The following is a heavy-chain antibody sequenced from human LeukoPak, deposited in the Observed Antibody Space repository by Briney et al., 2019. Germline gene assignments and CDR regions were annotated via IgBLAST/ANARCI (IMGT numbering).Heavy chain of an antibody. D-gene: IGHD4-17*01. V-gene: IGHV3-21*01. CDR3: VREDATAFDY. CDR1: RFTFSSYT. Sequence: GGSLRLSCAASRFTFSSYTMNWVRQAPGKGLEWVSSISSSGTYIYHADSVKGRFSISRDNAKNSLYLQMNSLRVEDTAVYYCVREDATAFDYWGQGTLVAVSS. CDR2: ISSSGTYI. J-gene: IGHJ4*02.